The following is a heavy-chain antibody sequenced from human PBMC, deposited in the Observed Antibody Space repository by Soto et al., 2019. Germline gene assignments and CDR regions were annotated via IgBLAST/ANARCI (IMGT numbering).Heavy chain of an antibody. Sequence: QLQLQESGPGLVKPSETLSLTCTVSGGSISSSSYYCGWIRQPPGQGLEWIGSIYYSGSTYYDPSLKRRVPLSVDTSTNQFSLNLSSVTATDTAVYYCARRWDEKKYFDYWGQGTLVTVSS. J-gene: IGHJ4*02. D-gene: IGHD1-26*01. CDR2: IYYSGST. V-gene: IGHV4-39*01. CDR3: ARRWDEKKYFDY. CDR1: GGSISSSSYY.